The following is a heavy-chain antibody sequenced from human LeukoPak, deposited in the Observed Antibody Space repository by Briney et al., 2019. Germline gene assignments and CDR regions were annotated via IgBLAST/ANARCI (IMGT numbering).Heavy chain of an antibody. V-gene: IGHV4-30-4*08. D-gene: IGHD3-3*01. J-gene: IGHJ4*02. Sequence: PSETLSLTCTVSGGSISSGDYYWSWIRQPPGKGLEWIGYIYYSGSTYYNPSLKSRVTISVDTSKNQFSLKLSSVTAADTAVYCCARGTPGRYDFWSGYSVWGQGTLVTVSS. CDR2: IYYSGST. CDR3: ARGTPGRYDFWSGYSV. CDR1: GGSISSGDYY.